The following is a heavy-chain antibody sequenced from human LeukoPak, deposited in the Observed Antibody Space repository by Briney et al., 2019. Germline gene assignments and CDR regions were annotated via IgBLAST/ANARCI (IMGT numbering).Heavy chain of an antibody. CDR2: TKQDGSDK. J-gene: IGHJ4*02. D-gene: IGHD1-14*01. V-gene: IGHV3-7*05. CDR3: ARGGREGTGDC. CDR1: AITFSNSW. Sequence: GGSLRLSCTASAITFSNSWMSWVRQAPEKGLEWVANTKQDGSDKYYVDSVKGRFTISRDNAKNSLYLQMNSLRVEDTAVYYCARGGREGTGDCWGQGTLVTVSS.